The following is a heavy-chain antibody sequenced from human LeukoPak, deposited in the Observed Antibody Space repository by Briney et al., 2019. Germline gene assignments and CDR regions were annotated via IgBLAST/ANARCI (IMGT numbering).Heavy chain of an antibody. CDR1: GASIRSGDYY. J-gene: IGHJ3*02. D-gene: IGHD2-15*01. CDR3: ARDCSGGSCYGAFDI. V-gene: IGHV4-30-4*01. CDR2: IYDSGST. Sequence: SETLSLTCTVSGASIRSGDYYWSWIRQPPGKGLEWIGYIYDSGSTYYNPSLKSRITISVDTSENRFSLKLSSVTATDTAVYYCARDCSGGSCYGAFDIWGQGSMVTVSS.